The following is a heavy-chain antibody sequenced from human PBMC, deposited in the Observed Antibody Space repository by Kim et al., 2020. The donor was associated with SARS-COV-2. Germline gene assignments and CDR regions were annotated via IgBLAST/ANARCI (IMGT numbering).Heavy chain of an antibody. D-gene: IGHD3-9*01. CDR1: GFTFSSYG. CDR3: ASPYYDILTGYF. V-gene: IGHV3-33*05. CDR2: ISYDGSNK. J-gene: IGHJ4*02. Sequence: GGSLRLSCAASGFTFSSYGMHWVRQAPGKGLEWVAVISYDGSNKYYADSVKGRFTISRENSKNTLYLQMNSLRAEDTAVYYCASPYYDILTGYFWGQGTLVTVSS.